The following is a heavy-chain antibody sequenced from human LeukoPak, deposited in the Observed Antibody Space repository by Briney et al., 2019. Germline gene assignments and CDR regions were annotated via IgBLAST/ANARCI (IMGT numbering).Heavy chain of an antibody. J-gene: IGHJ4*02. CDR2: ISSSGSTI. CDR3: ARDQDTAMVLFDY. D-gene: IGHD5-18*01. CDR1: GFTFSDYY. Sequence: GGSLRLSCAASGFTFSDYYMSWIRQAPGKGLEWVSYISSSGSTIYYADSVKGRFTISRDNAKNSLYLQMNSLRAEDTAVYYCARDQDTAMVLFDYWGQGILVTVSS. V-gene: IGHV3-11*04.